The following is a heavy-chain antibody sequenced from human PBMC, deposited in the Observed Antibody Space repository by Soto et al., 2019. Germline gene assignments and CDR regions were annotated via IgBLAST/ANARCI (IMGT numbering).Heavy chain of an antibody. CDR1: GGSFSGYY. CDR2: INHSGST. J-gene: IGHJ5*02. CDR3: ARTYDSSGYYYGAPCWFDP. V-gene: IGHV4-34*01. D-gene: IGHD3-22*01. Sequence: SETLSLTCAVYGGSFSGYYWSWIRQPPGKGLEWIGEINHSGSTNYNPSPKSRVTISVDTSKNQFSLKLSSVTAADTAVYYCARTYDSSGYYYGAPCWFDPWGQGTLVTVSS.